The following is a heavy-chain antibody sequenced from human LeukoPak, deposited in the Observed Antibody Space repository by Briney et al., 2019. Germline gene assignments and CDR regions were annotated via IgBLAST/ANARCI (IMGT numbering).Heavy chain of an antibody. V-gene: IGHV3-53*01. Sequence: GGSLRLSCAASGFTVSSNYMSWVRQAPGKGLEWVSVIYSGGSTYYADSVKGRFTISRDNSKNTLYLQTNSLRAEDTAVYYCARASYDYVWGSYLPDAFDIWGQGTMVTVSS. CDR2: IYSGGST. CDR3: ARASYDYVWGSYLPDAFDI. CDR1: GFTVSSNY. D-gene: IGHD3-16*02. J-gene: IGHJ3*02.